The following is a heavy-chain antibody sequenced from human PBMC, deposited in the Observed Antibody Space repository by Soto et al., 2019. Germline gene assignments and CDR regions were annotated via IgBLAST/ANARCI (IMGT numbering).Heavy chain of an antibody. CDR3: ASRSYYFGSIDY. D-gene: IGHD3-10*01. CDR1: GGSISSGDYN. CDR2: IFHSWST. V-gene: IGHV4-30-4*01. J-gene: IGHJ4*02. Sequence: SEPLSLTCTVSGGSISSGDYNWSWIRQPPGRGLEWIGYIFHSWSTYYTPSLKSRVTISLDTSKNQFSLKLSSVTAADTAVYYCASRSYYFGSIDYWGQGTLVTVSS.